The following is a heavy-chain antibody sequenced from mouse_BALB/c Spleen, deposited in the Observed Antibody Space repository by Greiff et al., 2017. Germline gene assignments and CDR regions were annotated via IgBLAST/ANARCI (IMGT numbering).Heavy chain of an antibody. Sequence: QVQLQQSGAELAKPGASVKMSCKASGYTFTSYWMHWVKQRPGQGLEWIGYINPSTGYTEYNQKFKDKATLTADKSSSTAHMQLSSLTSEDSAVYYCARFPAYYDSAMDYWGQGTSVTVSS. V-gene: IGHV1-7*01. CDR1: GYTFTSYW. J-gene: IGHJ4*01. CDR2: INPSTGYT. D-gene: IGHD2-4*01. CDR3: ARFPAYYDSAMDY.